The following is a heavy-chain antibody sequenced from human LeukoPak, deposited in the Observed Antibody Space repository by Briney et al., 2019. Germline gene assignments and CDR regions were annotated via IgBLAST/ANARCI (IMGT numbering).Heavy chain of an antibody. CDR1: GYTLTELS. Sequence: GASVKVSCKVSGYTLTELSMHWVRQAPGKGLEWMGGFDSEDGETIYAQKFQGRVTMTEDTSTDTAYMELSSLRSEDTAVYYCATEGRGSGYYYYMDVWGKGTTVTVSS. V-gene: IGHV1-24*01. CDR2: FDSEDGET. J-gene: IGHJ6*03. D-gene: IGHD2-15*01. CDR3: ATEGRGSGYYYYMDV.